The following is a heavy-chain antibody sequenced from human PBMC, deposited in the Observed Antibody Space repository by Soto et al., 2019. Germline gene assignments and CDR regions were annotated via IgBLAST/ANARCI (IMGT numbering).Heavy chain of an antibody. CDR3: ARSYSSGWEFDY. CDR2: ISNTGRTI. J-gene: IGHJ4*02. D-gene: IGHD6-19*01. V-gene: IGHV3-11*01. CDR1: GFTFSNYY. Sequence: PGGSLTLSCGASGFTFSNYYMSWIRQAPGKGLEWVSYISNTGRTIYYADSVKGRFTVYRDNDQNSLSLKLDSLRVEDTAVYFCARSYSSGWEFDYWGQGTQVTVSS.